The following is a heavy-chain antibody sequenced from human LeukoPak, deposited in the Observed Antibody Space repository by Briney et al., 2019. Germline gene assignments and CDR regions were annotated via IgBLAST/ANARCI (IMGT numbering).Heavy chain of an antibody. CDR3: AKQTGGSCYSGFDS. J-gene: IGHJ4*02. CDR1: GFTFSSYA. Sequence: PGGSLRLSCAASGFTFSSYAMSWVRQAPGKGLEWVSDICGNNGNTYYADSVKGRFTISRDNSKNTLYLQMNSLRAEDTAVYYCAKQTGGSCYSGFDSWGRGTLVTVSA. V-gene: IGHV3-23*01. CDR2: ICGNNGNT. D-gene: IGHD2-15*01.